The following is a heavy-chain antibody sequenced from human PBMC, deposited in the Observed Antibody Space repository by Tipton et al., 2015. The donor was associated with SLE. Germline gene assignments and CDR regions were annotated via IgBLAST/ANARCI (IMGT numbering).Heavy chain of an antibody. V-gene: IGHV4-39*07. CDR2: IYYSGST. J-gene: IGHJ6*03. Sequence: TLSLTCTVSGGSISSSSYSWGWIRQPPGKTLEWIGSIYYSGSTYYNPSLKSRVTISVDTSKNQISLRLSSVTAADTAVYYCARGLTRGVGDLVYFYYYIDVWGKGTTVTVSS. CDR1: GGSISSSSYS. CDR3: ARGLTRGVGDLVYFYYYIDV. D-gene: IGHD3-10*01.